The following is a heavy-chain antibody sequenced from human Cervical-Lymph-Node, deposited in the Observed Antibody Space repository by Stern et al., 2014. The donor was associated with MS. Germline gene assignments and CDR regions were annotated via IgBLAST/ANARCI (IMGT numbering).Heavy chain of an antibody. Sequence: QDQLVQSGAEVKKPGSSVKVSCKASGGTLSNYGISWVRQAPGQGLEWMGGIIPIFGTANYAQKFQGRVTLTADDSTNTAYMELSSLTSEDTAVYYCARDGDSSMLGLDVWGQGTTVTVSS. CDR3: ARDGDSSMLGLDV. CDR1: GGTLSNYG. D-gene: IGHD4-17*01. CDR2: IIPIFGTA. V-gene: IGHV1-69*12. J-gene: IGHJ6*02.